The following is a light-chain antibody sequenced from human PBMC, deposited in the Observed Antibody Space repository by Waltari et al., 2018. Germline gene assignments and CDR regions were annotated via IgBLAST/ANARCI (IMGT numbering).Light chain of an antibody. Sequence: DIVMTQSPLSLSVTPGEPASISCRSSQSLLHSSGNTFLDWYLQTPGQSPQLLIYLFSNRASGVPYRFSGSGSGTDFTLKISRVEPEDVGVYFCMQARQTPWTFGQRTKVEIK. CDR2: LFS. CDR1: QSLLHSSGNTF. CDR3: MQARQTPWT. J-gene: IGKJ1*01. V-gene: IGKV2-28*01.